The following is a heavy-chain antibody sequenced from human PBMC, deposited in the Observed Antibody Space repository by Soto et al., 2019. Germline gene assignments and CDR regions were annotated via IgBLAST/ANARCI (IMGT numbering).Heavy chain of an antibody. Sequence: LRLSCAASGFTFTSYAMSWVRQAPGKGLEWVSGITGSGDSTNYADSVKGRFTISRDNFKNTLYLQMNSLRAQDTAVYYCAKETAAKTWGQGTLVTVSS. CDR1: GFTFTSYA. J-gene: IGHJ4*02. CDR3: AKETAAKT. CDR2: ITGSGDST. D-gene: IGHD2-2*01. V-gene: IGHV3-23*01.